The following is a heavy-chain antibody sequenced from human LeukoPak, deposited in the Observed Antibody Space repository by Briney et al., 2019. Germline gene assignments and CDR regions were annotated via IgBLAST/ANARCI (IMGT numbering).Heavy chain of an antibody. D-gene: IGHD3-10*01. CDR3: AKDSAITMAHYFDY. J-gene: IGHJ4*02. CDR1: GFTFSSYG. Sequence: GGSLRLSCAASGFTFSSYGMRWVRQAPGKGLEWVAVIWYDGSNKYYADSVKGRFTISRDNSKNTLYLQMNSLRAEDTAVYYCAKDSAITMAHYFDYWGQGTLVTVSS. V-gene: IGHV3-33*06. CDR2: IWYDGSNK.